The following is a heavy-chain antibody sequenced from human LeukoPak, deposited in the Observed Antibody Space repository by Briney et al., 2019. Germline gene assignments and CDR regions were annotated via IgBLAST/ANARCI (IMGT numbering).Heavy chain of an antibody. CDR1: GYKFTSFA. J-gene: IGHJ5*02. CDR3: AQDIVTVPTAMEGWFDP. D-gene: IGHD2-2*01. V-gene: IGHV1-18*01. CDR2: ISGYNGNT. Sequence: ASVKVSCKASGYKFTSFAIAWVRQAPGQGLEWLGWISGYNGNTKYPRSLQGRVTMTTDTSTNTAYMELRSLRPDGTAVYYCAQDIVTVPTAMEGWFDPWGQGTLVTVSP.